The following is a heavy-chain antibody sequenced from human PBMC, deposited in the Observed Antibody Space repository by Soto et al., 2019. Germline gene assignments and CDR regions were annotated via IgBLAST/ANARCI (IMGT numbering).Heavy chain of an antibody. CDR3: ARAGITIFGGVIKGTGYYYGMDV. J-gene: IGHJ6*02. CDR2: IYHSGST. V-gene: IGHV4-4*02. CDR1: GGSISSSNW. D-gene: IGHD3-3*01. Sequence: SETLSLTCAVSGGSISSSNWWSWVRQPPGKGLVWIGEIYHSGSTNYNPSLKSRVTISVDKSKNQFSLKLSSVTAADTAVYYCARAGITIFGGVIKGTGYYYGMDVWGQGTTVTVSS.